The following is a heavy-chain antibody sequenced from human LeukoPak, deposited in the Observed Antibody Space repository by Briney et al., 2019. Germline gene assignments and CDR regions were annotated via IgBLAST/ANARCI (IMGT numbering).Heavy chain of an antibody. CDR2: IYYSGST. CDR1: GGSISSGGYY. Sequence: PSETLSLTCTVSGGSISSGGYYWSWIRQHPGKGLEWIGYIYYSGSTYYNPSLKSRVTISVDTSKNQFSLKLSPVTAADTAVYYCASLKGLFDYFDYWGQGILVTVYS. V-gene: IGHV4-31*03. J-gene: IGHJ4*02. D-gene: IGHD3-22*01. CDR3: ASLKGLFDYFDY.